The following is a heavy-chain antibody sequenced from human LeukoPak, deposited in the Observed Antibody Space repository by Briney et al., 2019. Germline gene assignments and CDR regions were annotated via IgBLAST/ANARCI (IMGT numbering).Heavy chain of an antibody. CDR1: GYSISSGYY. V-gene: IGHV4-38-2*02. Sequence: PSETLSLTCTVSGYSISSGYYWGWIRQPPGKGLEWIGSIYHSGSTNYNPSLKSRVTISVDTSKNQFSLKLSSVTAADTAVYYCARVEHNYYFDYWGQGTLVTVSS. CDR3: ARVEHNYYFDY. J-gene: IGHJ4*02. D-gene: IGHD1/OR15-1a*01. CDR2: IYHSGST.